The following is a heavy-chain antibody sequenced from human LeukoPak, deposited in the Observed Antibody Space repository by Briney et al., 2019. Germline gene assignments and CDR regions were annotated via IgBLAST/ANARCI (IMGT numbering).Heavy chain of an antibody. CDR1: GGSISSYF. D-gene: IGHD3-9*01. Sequence: SETLSLTCTVSGGSISSYFWTWIRQPAGKGLEWIGRIYSNGITNYNPSLKSRVTMSIATSKNQFSLEPGTGTPAGTGVCYCSRRRGRTHFFDLRGQGTLVTVSS. V-gene: IGHV4-4*07. CDR2: IYSNGIT. J-gene: IGHJ4*02. CDR3: SRRRGRTHFFDL.